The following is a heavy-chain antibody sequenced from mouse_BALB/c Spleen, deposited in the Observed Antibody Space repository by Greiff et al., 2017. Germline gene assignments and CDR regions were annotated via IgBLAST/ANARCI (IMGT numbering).Heavy chain of an antibody. CDR2: ISDGGSYT. CDR1: GFTFSDYY. D-gene: IGHD2-1*01. V-gene: IGHV5-4*02. CDR3: ARDRDYGTYLAWFAY. Sequence: EVQLVESGGGLVKPGGSLKLSCAASGFTFSDYYMYWVRQTPEKRLEWVATISDGGSYTYYPDSVKGRYTIARDYAKNNLDLQMSRLKSEDTAMYYCARDRDYGTYLAWFAYWGQGTLVTVSA. J-gene: IGHJ3*01.